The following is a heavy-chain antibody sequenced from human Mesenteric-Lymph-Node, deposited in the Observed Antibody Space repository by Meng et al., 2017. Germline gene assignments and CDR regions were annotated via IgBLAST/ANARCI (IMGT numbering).Heavy chain of an antibody. CDR3: AKNGAYCLES. CDR2: FHPGSGA. J-gene: IGHJ4*02. CDR1: GGSISGGTW. D-gene: IGHD2-21*01. V-gene: IGHV4-4*02. Sequence: QVQLQGPGPGLVKPSGTLSLTCAGAGGSISGGTWWSWVRQPPGKGLQWIGQFHPGSGAAYNPSLETRVTISVDTSKNQFSLELTSVTAADTAVYYCAKNGAYCLESWGQGTLVTVSS.